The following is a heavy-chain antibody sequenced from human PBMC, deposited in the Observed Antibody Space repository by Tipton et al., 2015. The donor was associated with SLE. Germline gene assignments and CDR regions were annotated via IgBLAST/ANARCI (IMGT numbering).Heavy chain of an antibody. CDR2: IYYSGST. Sequence: TLSLTCTVSGGSISSYYWSWIRQPPGKGLEWIGYIYYSGSTNYNPSLKSRVTISVDTSKNQFSLKLSSVTAADTAVYYCARVRGRGYFQHWGQGTLATVSS. D-gene: IGHD3-10*01. V-gene: IGHV4-59*01. CDR3: ARVRGRGYFQH. J-gene: IGHJ1*01. CDR1: GGSISSYY.